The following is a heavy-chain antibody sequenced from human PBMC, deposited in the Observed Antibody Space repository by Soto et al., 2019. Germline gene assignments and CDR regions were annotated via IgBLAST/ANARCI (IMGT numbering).Heavy chain of an antibody. V-gene: IGHV3-23*01. Sequence: GGSVRLSCAATGFTFSSYGMMWVRQAPGKGLEWVSAISGNGGSAHYADSVKGRFTISRDNSKNMLFLQMDSLRVEDTAVYYCAKYFAHFMFDTSSAPDYSGRVTLVTGSS. CDR3: AKYFAHFMFDTSSAPDY. CDR2: ISGNGGSA. J-gene: IGHJ4*02. CDR1: GFTFSSYG. D-gene: IGHD6-6*01.